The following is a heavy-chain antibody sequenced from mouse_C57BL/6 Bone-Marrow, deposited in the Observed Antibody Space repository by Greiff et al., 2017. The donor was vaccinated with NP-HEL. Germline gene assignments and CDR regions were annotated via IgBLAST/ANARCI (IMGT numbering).Heavy chain of an antibody. CDR2: IRSKSNNYAT. Sequence: EVQGVESGGGLVQPKGSLKLSCAASGFSFNTYAMNWVRQAPGKGVEWVARIRSKSNNYATYYADSVKDRFTISRDDSESMLYLQMNNLKTEDTAMYYCVRPLYDGNHLGFAYWGQGTLVTVSA. V-gene: IGHV10-1*01. J-gene: IGHJ3*01. CDR3: VRPLYDGNHLGFAY. D-gene: IGHD2-3*01. CDR1: GFSFNTYA.